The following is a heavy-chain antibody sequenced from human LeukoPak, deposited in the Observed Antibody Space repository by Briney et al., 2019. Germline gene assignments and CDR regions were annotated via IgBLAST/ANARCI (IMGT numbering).Heavy chain of an antibody. D-gene: IGHD4-17*01. CDR3: ARNDYGDYGGWFDP. CDR2: INHSGST. CDR1: GGSFSGYY. J-gene: IGHJ5*02. V-gene: IGHV4-34*01. Sequence: SETLSLTCAVYGGSFSGYYWSWIRQPPGKGLEWIGEINHSGSTNYNPSLKSRVTISVDTSKNQFSLKLSSVTAADTAVYYCARNDYGDYGGWFDPWGQGILVTVSS.